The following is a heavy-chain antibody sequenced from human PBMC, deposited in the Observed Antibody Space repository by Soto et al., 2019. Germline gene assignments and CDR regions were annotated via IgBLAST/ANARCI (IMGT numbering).Heavy chain of an antibody. CDR3: TTRSPIYDFWSGYYDGNYYYGMDV. J-gene: IGHJ6*02. D-gene: IGHD3-3*01. V-gene: IGHV3-15*07. Sequence: GGFLRLSCAASGFTFSNAWMNWVRQAPGKGLEWVGRIKSKTDGGTTDYAAPVKGRFTISRDDSKNTLYLQMNSLKTEDTAVYYCTTRSPIYDFWSGYYDGNYYYGMDVWGQGTTVTVSS. CDR1: GFTFSNAW. CDR2: IKSKTDGGTT.